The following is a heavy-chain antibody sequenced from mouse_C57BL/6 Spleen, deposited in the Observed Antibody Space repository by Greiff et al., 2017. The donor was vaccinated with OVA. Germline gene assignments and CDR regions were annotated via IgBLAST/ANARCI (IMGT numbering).Heavy chain of an antibody. Sequence: VQGVESDAELVQPGASVKISCKVSGYTFTDHTIHWMKQRPEQGLEWIGYIYPRDGSTKYNEKFKGKATLTADKSSSTAYMQLNSLTSEDSAVYFCAMQLRLRAMDYWGQGTSVTVSS. CDR2: IYPRDGST. CDR3: AMQLRLRAMDY. V-gene: IGHV1-78*01. J-gene: IGHJ4*01. D-gene: IGHD3-2*02. CDR1: GYTFTDHT.